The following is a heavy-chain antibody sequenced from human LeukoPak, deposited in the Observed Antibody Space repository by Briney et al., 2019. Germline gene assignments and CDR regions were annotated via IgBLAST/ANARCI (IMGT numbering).Heavy chain of an antibody. J-gene: IGHJ4*02. CDR1: GGSLSGYY. D-gene: IGHD6-19*01. CDR3: TRGSIAVAVDY. CDR2: SNHSGRS. Sequence: SETLSLTCAVYGGSLSGYYWSWIRQPPGKGLEWVGESNHSGRSNYNPSLKSRVTISVDMSKNQFSLKLSSVTAADTAVYYCTRGSIAVAVDYWGQGTLVTVSS. V-gene: IGHV4-34*01.